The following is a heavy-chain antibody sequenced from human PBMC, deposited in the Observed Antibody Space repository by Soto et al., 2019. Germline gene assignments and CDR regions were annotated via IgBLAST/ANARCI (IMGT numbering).Heavy chain of an antibody. CDR3: ARSGSGAAYYYYGLDV. D-gene: IGHD6-25*01. J-gene: IGHJ6*02. CDR1: GYTFTSYG. V-gene: IGHV1-18*04. CDR2: ISGRNGNT. Sequence: QVHLVQSGPEVKKPGASVKVSCKASGYTFTSYGINWVRQAPGQGLEWMGWISGRNGNTNYAQDLQGRVTMTTDTSTSTAYIELRSLISDDTAVYYCARSGSGAAYYYYGLDVWGQGTTVTVSS.